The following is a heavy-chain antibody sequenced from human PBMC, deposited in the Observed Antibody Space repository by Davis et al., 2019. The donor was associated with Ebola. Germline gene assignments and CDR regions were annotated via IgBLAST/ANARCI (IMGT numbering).Heavy chain of an antibody. J-gene: IGHJ4*02. CDR1: GYSFTTYW. CDR2: IYPGDSDT. CDR3: ARRGYPYYFDY. D-gene: IGHD1-1*01. V-gene: IGHV5-51*01. Sequence: GESLKISCQGSGYSFTTYWIAWVRQTPAKGLEWMGIIYPGDSDTRYSPSFEGQVTISVDRSISTAYLQWSSLKASDTAMYYCARRGYPYYFDYWGQGTLVTVSS.